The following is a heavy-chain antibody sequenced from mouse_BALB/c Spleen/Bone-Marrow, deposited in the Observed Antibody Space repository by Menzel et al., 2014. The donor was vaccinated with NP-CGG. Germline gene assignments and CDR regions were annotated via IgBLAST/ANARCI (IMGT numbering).Heavy chain of an antibody. CDR3: GSYWFAY. CDR2: INPYNGDT. J-gene: IGHJ3*01. V-gene: IGHV1-37*01. CDR1: GYSFTGYF. Sequence: VQLQQPGPELVKPGASVKISCKASGYSFTGYFMNWVKRSHGKSPEWIGRINPYNGDTFYNQKFKGKATLTVDKSSGTAHMELLSLTSEDSAVYYCGSYWFAYWGQGTLVTVSA.